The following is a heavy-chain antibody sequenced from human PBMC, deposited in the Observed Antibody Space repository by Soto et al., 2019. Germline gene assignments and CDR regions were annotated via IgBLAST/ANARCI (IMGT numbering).Heavy chain of an antibody. CDR2: ISHDGSNK. Sequence: QVQLVESGGGVVQPGRSLRLSCAASGFTFTTCGMHWVRQAPGKGLEWVALISHDGSNKYYAESVKGRFTISRDNSKNTLNLQMNSLRAEDTAVYYCASNYYDFWSGYYDYYYLDVWGKGTPVTVSS. CDR1: GFTFTTCG. J-gene: IGHJ6*03. CDR3: ASNYYDFWSGYYDYYYLDV. D-gene: IGHD3-3*01. V-gene: IGHV3-30*03.